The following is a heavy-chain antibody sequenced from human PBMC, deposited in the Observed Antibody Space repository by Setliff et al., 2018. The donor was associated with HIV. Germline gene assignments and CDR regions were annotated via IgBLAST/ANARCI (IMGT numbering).Heavy chain of an antibody. CDR2: INQDGTEL. V-gene: IGHV3-7*01. D-gene: IGHD2-21*01. J-gene: IGHJ6*03. CDR1: GFTVNSYW. Sequence: PGGSLRLSCAGSGFTVNSYWMNWVRRAPGKGLEWVANINQDGTELYYADSVRGRFTISRDNAQKSLYLQMNSLRAEDTAVYYCAKEDVNVVAWRYYFYYMDAWGKGTTVTVSS. CDR3: AKEDVNVVAWRYYFYYMDA.